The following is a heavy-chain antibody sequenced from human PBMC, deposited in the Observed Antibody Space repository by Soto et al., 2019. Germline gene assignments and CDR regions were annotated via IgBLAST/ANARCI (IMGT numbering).Heavy chain of an antibody. CDR3: ARVGRPYYYYYYGMDV. V-gene: IGHV1-69*02. J-gene: IGHJ6*02. D-gene: IGHD6-6*01. CDR2: IIPILGIA. Sequence: QVQLVQSGAEVKKPGSSVKVSCKASGGTFSSYTISWVRQAPGHGLEWMGRIIPILGIANYAQKFQGRVTITEDKSTSTAYMELSSLRSEDTAVYYCARVGRPYYYYYYGMDVWGQGTTVTVSS. CDR1: GGTFSSYT.